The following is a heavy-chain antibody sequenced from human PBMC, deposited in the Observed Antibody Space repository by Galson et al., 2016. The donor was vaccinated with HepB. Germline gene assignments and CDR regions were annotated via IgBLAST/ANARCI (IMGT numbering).Heavy chain of an antibody. CDR2: IDDSGAHI. V-gene: IGHV3-23*01. J-gene: IGHJ3*01. Sequence: SLRLSCAVSGLMYTHYAMNWVRQAPGKGLEWVSIIDDSGAHIYYAESVKGRFTISRDKATNTLYLQMNSLRAEDTALYYCARDRGYRALDLWGQGTTVTVSS. D-gene: IGHD3-10*01. CDR1: GLMYTHYA. CDR3: ARDRGYRALDL.